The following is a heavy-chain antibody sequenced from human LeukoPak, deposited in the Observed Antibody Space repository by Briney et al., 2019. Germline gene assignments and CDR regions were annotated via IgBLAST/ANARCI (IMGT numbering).Heavy chain of an antibody. CDR3: ARATQRYCSGTTCFPYWFDT. D-gene: IGHD2-2*01. CDR2: THTSGSP. V-gene: IGHV4-4*09. Sequence: SETLSLTCTVSGGSMTHYFWNWIRQPPGKGLEWIGYTHTSGSPDYSRSLKSRVTISLETSKNQFSLMLSSVTAADTAVYFCARATQRYCSGTTCFPYWFDTWGQGTLATVSS. CDR1: GGSMTHYF. J-gene: IGHJ5*02.